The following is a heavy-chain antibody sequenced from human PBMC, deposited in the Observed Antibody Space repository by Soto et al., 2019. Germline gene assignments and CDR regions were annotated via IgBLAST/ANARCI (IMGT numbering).Heavy chain of an antibody. CDR1: GYTFTSYA. CDR3: ARGLTVRGVMGDAFDI. Sequence: QVQLVQSGAEVKKPGASVKVSCKASGYTFTSYAMHWVRQAPGQRLEWMGWINAGNGNTKYSQKFQGRVTITRDTSASTAYMELSSLRSEDTAVYYCARGLTVRGVMGDAFDIWGQGTMVTVSS. V-gene: IGHV1-3*01. CDR2: INAGNGNT. D-gene: IGHD3-10*01. J-gene: IGHJ3*02.